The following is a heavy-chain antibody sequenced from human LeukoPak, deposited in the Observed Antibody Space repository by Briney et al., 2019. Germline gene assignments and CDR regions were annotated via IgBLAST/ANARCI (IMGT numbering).Heavy chain of an antibody. CDR3: ASFYCSGGSCYQYYSYYYMDV. V-gene: IGHV4-39*01. Sequence: SETLSLTCTVSGDSISSSSYYWGWIRQPPGKGLEWIGSIYYSGSTYSNPSLQSRVTISVDTSKNQFSLKLNSVTAADTAVYYCASFYCSGGSCYQYYSYYYMDVWDKGTTVTISS. CDR1: GDSISSSSYY. CDR2: IYYSGST. J-gene: IGHJ6*03. D-gene: IGHD2-15*01.